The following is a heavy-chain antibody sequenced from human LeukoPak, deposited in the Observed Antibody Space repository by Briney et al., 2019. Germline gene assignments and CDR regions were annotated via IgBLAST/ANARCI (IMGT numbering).Heavy chain of an antibody. Sequence: PGGSLRLSCAASGFTFSSYEMNWVRQAPGKGLEWVSSISSSGYTIYYIDSVKGRFTISRDNAKSSLYLQMNSLRAEDTAVYYCARFRHYYDSSGYYSFDDWGQGTLVTVSS. D-gene: IGHD3-22*01. CDR1: GFTFSSYE. V-gene: IGHV3-48*03. CDR2: ISSSGYTI. CDR3: ARFRHYYDSSGYYSFDD. J-gene: IGHJ4*02.